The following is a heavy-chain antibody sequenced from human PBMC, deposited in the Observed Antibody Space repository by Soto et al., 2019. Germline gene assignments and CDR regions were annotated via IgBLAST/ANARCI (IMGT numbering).Heavy chain of an antibody. J-gene: IGHJ4*02. CDR2: IYSSGST. CDR3: ARARYSWNY. D-gene: IGHD1-20*01. Sequence: PSATLSLTSTDSGGSLDTYDSTVIRHNPGKGLEWIGYIYSSGSTNYTTTLKSRVAMAVGMCKNQFSLKLTSVTAADAAVYYCARARYSWNYWGQGALVTVSS. CDR1: GGSLDTYD. V-gene: IGHV4-59*01.